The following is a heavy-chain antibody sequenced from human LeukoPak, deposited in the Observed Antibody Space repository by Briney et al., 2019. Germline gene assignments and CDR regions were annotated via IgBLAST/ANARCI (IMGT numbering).Heavy chain of an antibody. CDR2: IYYSGST. Sequence: SETLSLTCTVSGGSISSSSYYWGWIRQPPGKGLEWIGSIYYSGSTYYNPSLKSRVTISVDTSKNQFSLKLSSVTAADTAVYYCARFCPPPCYETRLSPSNWFDPWGQGTLVTVSS. D-gene: IGHD2-15*01. CDR3: ARFCPPPCYETRLSPSNWFDP. J-gene: IGHJ5*02. V-gene: IGHV4-39*01. CDR1: GGSISSSSYY.